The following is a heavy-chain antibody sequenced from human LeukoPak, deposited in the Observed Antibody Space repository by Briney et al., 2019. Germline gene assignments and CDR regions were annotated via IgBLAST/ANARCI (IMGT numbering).Heavy chain of an antibody. J-gene: IGHJ2*01. CDR1: GGSISSYY. CDR2: IYSSGST. V-gene: IGHV4-4*07. Sequence: PSETLSLTCTVSGGSISSYYWSWIRQPAGEGLEWIGRIYSSGSTNYNPSLKSRVTMSVDTSKNQFSLKLSSVTAADTAVYYCARDAFGLLLNYWYFDLWGRGTLVTVSS. CDR3: ARDAFGLLLNYWYFDL. D-gene: IGHD2-15*01.